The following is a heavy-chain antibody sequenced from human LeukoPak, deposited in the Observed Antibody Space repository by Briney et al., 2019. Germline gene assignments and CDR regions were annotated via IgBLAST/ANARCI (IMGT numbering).Heavy chain of an antibody. CDR3: ARFRPSTLVLDY. J-gene: IGHJ4*02. CDR2: IYYSGST. V-gene: IGHV4-39*01. CDR1: GGSISSYY. Sequence: SETLSLTCTVSGGSISSYYWGWIRQPPGKGLEWIGSIYYSGSTYYNPSLKSRVTFSVDTSKNQFSLKVSSVTAADTAVYYCARFRPSTLVLDYWGQGTLVTVSS. D-gene: IGHD6-13*01.